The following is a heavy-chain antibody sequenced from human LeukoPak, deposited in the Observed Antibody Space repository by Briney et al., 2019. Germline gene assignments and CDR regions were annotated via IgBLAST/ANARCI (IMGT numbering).Heavy chain of an antibody. D-gene: IGHD2-2*02. J-gene: IGHJ4*02. CDR1: GFTFSSYA. CDR3: ARGTALQDY. Sequence: PGGSLRLSCAASGFTFSSYAMSWVRQAPGKGLVWVSDINSDGTITHYADSVKGRFTVSRDNAQDMLYLQMNSLRAEDTAVYYCARGTALQDYWGQGTLVTVSS. V-gene: IGHV3-74*01. CDR2: INSDGTIT.